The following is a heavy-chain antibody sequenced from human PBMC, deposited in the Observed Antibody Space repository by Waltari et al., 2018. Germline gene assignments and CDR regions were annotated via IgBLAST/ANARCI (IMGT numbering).Heavy chain of an antibody. Sequence: QVQLVQSGAEVKKPGSSVKVSCKASGATFSSYAISWVRLAPGQGLEWMGRIIPIFGTANYAQKFQGRVTITADKSTSTAYMELSSLRSEDTAVYYCARDQRGLCGGDCYSRYWGQGTLVTVSS. D-gene: IGHD2-21*01. V-gene: IGHV1-69*08. J-gene: IGHJ4*02. CDR2: IIPIFGTA. CDR1: GATFSSYA. CDR3: ARDQRGLCGGDCYSRY.